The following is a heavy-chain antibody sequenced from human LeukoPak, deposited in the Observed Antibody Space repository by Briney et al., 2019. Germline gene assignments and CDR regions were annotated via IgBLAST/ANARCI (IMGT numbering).Heavy chain of an antibody. CDR3: TTDRGYYGDYESLFDY. V-gene: IGHV3-15*04. CDR1: GFTFSNAW. J-gene: IGHJ4*02. CDR2: IESKTDGGTT. Sequence: TGGSLRLSCAASGFTFSNAWMSWVRQAPGKGLEWVGRIESKTDGGTTDYAAPVKGRFTISRDDSKNTLYLQMNSLKTEDTAVYYCTTDRGYYGDYESLFDYWGQGTLVTVSS. D-gene: IGHD4-17*01.